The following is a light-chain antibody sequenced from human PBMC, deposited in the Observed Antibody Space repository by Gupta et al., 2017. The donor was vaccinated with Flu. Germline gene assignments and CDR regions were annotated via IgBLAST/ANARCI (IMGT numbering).Light chain of an antibody. Sequence: QSALTQPPSASGSPGHSVTISCTGTSSDVGGYNYVSWYQQYQGKHPKLRMYEVTKRPSGVPDRFVGYKSGKTEYRHVSRLQAEEEAEDYCSSSGGTHNYLVFGGGTKLTVL. CDR2: EVT. CDR3: SSSGGTHNYLV. J-gene: IGLJ2*01. V-gene: IGLV2-8*01. CDR1: SSDVGGYNY.